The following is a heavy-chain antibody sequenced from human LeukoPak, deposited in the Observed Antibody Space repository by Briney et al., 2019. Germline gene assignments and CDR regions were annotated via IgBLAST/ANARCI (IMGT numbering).Heavy chain of an antibody. V-gene: IGHV4-59*01. CDR1: GGSISSYY. CDR3: ARDQGPGRITGTSSYWYFDL. J-gene: IGHJ2*01. D-gene: IGHD1-20*01. Sequence: SETLSLTWTVSGGSISSYYWSWIRQPPGKGLEWIGYIYYSGSTNYNPSLKSRVTISVDTSKNQFSLKLSSVTAADTAVYYCARDQGPGRITGTSSYWYFDLWGRGTLVTVSS. CDR2: IYYSGST.